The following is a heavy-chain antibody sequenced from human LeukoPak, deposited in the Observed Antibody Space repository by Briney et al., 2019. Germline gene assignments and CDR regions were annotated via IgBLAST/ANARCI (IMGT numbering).Heavy chain of an antibody. J-gene: IGHJ4*02. D-gene: IGHD3-10*01. CDR2: ISSSGSYI. V-gene: IGHV3-21*01. CDR3: ARDYLGYYGSGSYWDY. CDR1: RFTFSSYS. Sequence: GGSLRLSCAASRFTFSSYSMNWVRQAPGMGLEWVSSISSSGSYIYYADSVKGRFTISRDNAKNSLYLQMNSLRAEDTAVYYCARDYLGYYGSGSYWDYWGQGTLVTVSS.